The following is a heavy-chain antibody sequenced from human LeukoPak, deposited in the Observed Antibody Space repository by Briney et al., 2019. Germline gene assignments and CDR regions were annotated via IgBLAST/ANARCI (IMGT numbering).Heavy chain of an antibody. J-gene: IGHJ4*02. Sequence: GGSLRLSCTGSGFTFSDFYMSWIRQAPGKGLEWVSYISGSGTTIYYADSVQGRFTISRDNAKNTVVLQMNSLSAEDTAVYYCATGGAQYYDYWGQGTVVTVSS. D-gene: IGHD3-10*01. CDR3: ATGGAQYYDY. CDR2: ISGSGTTI. CDR1: GFTFSDFY. V-gene: IGHV3-11*04.